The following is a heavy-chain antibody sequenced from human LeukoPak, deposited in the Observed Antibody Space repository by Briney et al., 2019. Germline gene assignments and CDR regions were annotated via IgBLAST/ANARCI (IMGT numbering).Heavy chain of an antibody. CDR1: GFTFSDYS. V-gene: IGHV3-48*01. CDR3: AKRITVSAGYYLDS. J-gene: IGHJ4*02. CDR2: IGIDSGNT. Sequence: HSGGSLRLSCAASGFTFSDYSMNWVRQAPGKGLEWISYIGIDSGNTNYADSVKGRLTISGDKAKNSLYLQMNSLRPEDTALYFCAKRITVSAGYYLDSWGQGTLVTVSS. D-gene: IGHD2-8*01.